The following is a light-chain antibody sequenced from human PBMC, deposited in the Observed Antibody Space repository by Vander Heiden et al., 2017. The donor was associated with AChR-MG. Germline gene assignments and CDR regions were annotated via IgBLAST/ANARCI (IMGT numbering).Light chain of an antibody. CDR3: QQSDSTPRT. J-gene: IGKJ2*01. CDR1: QSISSY. Sequence: DIQMTQSPSSLSASIGDRVPITCRASQSISSYLNWYQQKPGKAPKLLIYAASSLQSGVPSRFSGSGSGTDFTLIISSLQPEDFATYYCQQSDSTPRTFGQGTKLEIK. V-gene: IGKV1-39*01. CDR2: AAS.